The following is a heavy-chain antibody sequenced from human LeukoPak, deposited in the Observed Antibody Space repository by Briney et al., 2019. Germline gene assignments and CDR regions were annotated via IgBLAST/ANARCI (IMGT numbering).Heavy chain of an antibody. CDR3: AREDSGYSGYETAFDY. J-gene: IGHJ4*02. Sequence: SVKVSCKASGGTFSSYAISWVRQAPGQGLEWMGRIIPILAIANYAQKFQGRVTITADKSTSTAYMELSSLRSEDTAVYYCAREDSGYSGYETAFDYWGQGTLVTVSS. CDR2: IIPILAIA. CDR1: GGTFSSYA. D-gene: IGHD5-12*01. V-gene: IGHV1-69*04.